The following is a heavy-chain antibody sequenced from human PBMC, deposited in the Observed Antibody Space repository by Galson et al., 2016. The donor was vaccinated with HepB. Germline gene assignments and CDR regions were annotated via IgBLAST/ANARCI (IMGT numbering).Heavy chain of an antibody. D-gene: IGHD4-11*01. V-gene: IGHV3-53*01. Sequence: SLRLSCAASGFLVSSSFMSWVRQTPGTGLEWVTVMYPRGDTHYSDSVRGRFTISRDNSRNSMSLQMTNLRVGDTAVYFCARWTAYCPRPGCPRDHDYFDPWGQGSLVTVSS. CDR2: MYPRGDT. CDR3: ARWTAYCPRPGCPRDHDYFDP. J-gene: IGHJ5*02. CDR1: GFLVSSSF.